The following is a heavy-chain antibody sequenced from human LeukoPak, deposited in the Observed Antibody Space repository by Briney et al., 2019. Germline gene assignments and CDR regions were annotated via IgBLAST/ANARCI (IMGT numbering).Heavy chain of an antibody. CDR2: IYYSGST. V-gene: IGHV4-59*08. CDR3: ARRSGYSSSEDY. Sequence: PSETLSLTCTVSGGSISSYYWSWIRQPPGKGLGWIGYIYYSGSTNYNPSLKSRVTISVDTSKNQFSLKLSSVTAADTAVYYCARRSGYSSSEDYWGQGILVTVPS. CDR1: GGSISSYY. J-gene: IGHJ4*02. D-gene: IGHD3-22*01.